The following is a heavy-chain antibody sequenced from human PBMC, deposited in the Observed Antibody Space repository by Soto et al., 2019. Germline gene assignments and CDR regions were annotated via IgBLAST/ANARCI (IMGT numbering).Heavy chain of an antibody. Sequence: PSETLSLTCTVSGGSISSGDYYWSWIRQPPGKGLEWIGYIYYSGSTNYNPSLKSRVTISVDTSKNQFSLKLSSVTAADTAVYYCARGLFGVVIKGAPKRENWFDPWGQGTLVTVSS. CDR2: IYYSGST. CDR3: ARGLFGVVIKGAPKRENWFDP. CDR1: GGSISSGDYY. J-gene: IGHJ5*02. D-gene: IGHD3-3*01. V-gene: IGHV4-61*08.